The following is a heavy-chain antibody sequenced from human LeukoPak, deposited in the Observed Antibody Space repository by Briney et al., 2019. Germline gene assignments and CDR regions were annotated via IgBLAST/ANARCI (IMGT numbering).Heavy chain of an antibody. Sequence: ASVKVSCKASGYTFTSYGISWVRQAPGQGLEWMGWISAYNGNTNYAQKLQGRVTMTTDTSTSTAYMELRSLRSDDTAVYYCARGAVVRGVIITNFDYWGQGTLVTVSS. D-gene: IGHD3-10*01. V-gene: IGHV1-18*01. CDR1: GYTFTSYG. CDR2: ISAYNGNT. CDR3: ARGAVVRGVIITNFDY. J-gene: IGHJ4*02.